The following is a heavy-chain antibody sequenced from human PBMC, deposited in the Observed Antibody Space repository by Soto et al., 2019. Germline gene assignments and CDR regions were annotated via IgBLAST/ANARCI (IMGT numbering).Heavy chain of an antibody. Sequence: QVQLVQSGAEVKRPGSSVKVSCKASGDTFNFYSINWVRQAPGLGLEWMGRVNPIVSMSNYAQRFQGRVTLTADKSTSTAYMELSGLSSEDTAIYYCAASYGSGYRACDYWGQGALVTVSS. V-gene: IGHV1-69*04. J-gene: IGHJ4*02. D-gene: IGHD3-10*01. CDR2: VNPIVSMS. CDR3: AASYGSGYRACDY. CDR1: GDTFNFYS.